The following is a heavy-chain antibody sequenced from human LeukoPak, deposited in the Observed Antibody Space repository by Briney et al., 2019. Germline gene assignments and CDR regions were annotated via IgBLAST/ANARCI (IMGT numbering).Heavy chain of an antibody. J-gene: IGHJ4*02. Sequence: SETLFLTCTGSGGSISSYYWSWIRQPPGKGLEWIGYIYYSGSTNYNPSLRSRVTISVDTSKNQFSLKLSSVTAADTAVYYCVRGSSADYWGQGTLVTVSS. CDR2: IYYSGST. CDR1: GGSISSYY. CDR3: VRGSSADY. V-gene: IGHV4-59*01. D-gene: IGHD6-25*01.